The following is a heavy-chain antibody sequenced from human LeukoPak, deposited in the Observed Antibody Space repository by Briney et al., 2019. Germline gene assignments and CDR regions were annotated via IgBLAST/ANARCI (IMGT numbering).Heavy chain of an antibody. J-gene: IGHJ5*02. CDR2: IIPIFGTA. CDR3: ARPHCSGGSCLSWFDP. CDR1: GGTFSSYA. Sequence: ASVKVSCKASGGTFSSYAISWVRQAPGQGLEWMGGIIPIFGTANYAQKFQGRVTITADESTSTAYMELSSLRSEDTAVYYCARPHCSGGSCLSWFDPWGQGTLVTVSS. D-gene: IGHD2-15*01. V-gene: IGHV1-69*13.